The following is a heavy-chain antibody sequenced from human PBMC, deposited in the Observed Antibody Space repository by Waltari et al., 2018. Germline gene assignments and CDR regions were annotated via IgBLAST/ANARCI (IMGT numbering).Heavy chain of an antibody. J-gene: IGHJ4*02. Sequence: QVQLVQSGAEVKKPGSSVKVSCKASGGTFSSYAISWVRPAPGQGLEWMGGIIPIFGTANYAQKFQGRVTITADESTSTAYMELSSLRSEDTAVYYCASEAYYYDSSGYYQYYFDYWGQGTLVTVSS. V-gene: IGHV1-69*12. CDR1: GGTFSSYA. CDR2: IIPIFGTA. CDR3: ASEAYYYDSSGYYQYYFDY. D-gene: IGHD3-22*01.